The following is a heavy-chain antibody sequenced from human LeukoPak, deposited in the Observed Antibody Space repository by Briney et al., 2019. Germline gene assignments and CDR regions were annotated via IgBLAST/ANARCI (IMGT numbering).Heavy chain of an antibody. CDR1: GFSLRSSGVA. D-gene: IGHD3-10*01. V-gene: IGHV2-5*01. CDR3: AHKGRGSGSYTM. CDR2: TYWNNDK. J-gene: IGHJ4*02. Sequence: SGPTLVNPTQTLTLTCSFSGFSLRSSGVAVAWIRQHPGKALEWLAVTYWNNDKSYSPSLRSRLTITKDTSKNQVVLIMTNMDPVDTATYYCAHKGRGSGSYTMWGQGTLVTVSS.